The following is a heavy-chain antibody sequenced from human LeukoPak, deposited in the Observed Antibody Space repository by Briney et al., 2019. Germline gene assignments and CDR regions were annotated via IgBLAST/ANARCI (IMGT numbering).Heavy chain of an antibody. J-gene: IGHJ4*02. V-gene: IGHV3-53*01. CDR2: IYSGGST. D-gene: IGHD4-17*01. CDR1: GFTVSSSY. CDR3: AKANDYGDYDLRFFDY. Sequence: GGSLRLSCAASGFTVSSSYMSWVRQAPGKGLEWVSVIYSGGSTYYADSVKGRFTISRHNSKNTLYLQMNSLRAEDTAVYYCAKANDYGDYDLRFFDYWGQGTLVTVSS.